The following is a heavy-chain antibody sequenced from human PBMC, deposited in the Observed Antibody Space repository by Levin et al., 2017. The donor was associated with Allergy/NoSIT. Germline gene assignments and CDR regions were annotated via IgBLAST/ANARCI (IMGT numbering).Heavy chain of an antibody. CDR1: GGTFSSYA. CDR2: IIPIFGTA. CDR3: ARYDKYSSSSDWFDP. D-gene: IGHD6-6*01. Sequence: KISCKASGGTFSSYAISWVRQAPGQGLEWMGGIIPIFGTANYAQKFQGRVTITADESTSTAYMELSSLRSEDTAVYYCARYDKYSSSSDWFDPWGQGTLVTVSS. V-gene: IGHV1-69*01. J-gene: IGHJ5*02.